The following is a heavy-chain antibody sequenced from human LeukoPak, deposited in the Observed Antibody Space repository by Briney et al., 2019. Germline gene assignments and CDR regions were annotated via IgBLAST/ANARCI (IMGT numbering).Heavy chain of an antibody. CDR3: AREFSGTSIAARVFDS. D-gene: IGHD6-6*01. J-gene: IGHJ4*02. CDR2: IHTSGST. CDR1: GGSIASYY. V-gene: IGHV4-4*07. Sequence: SETLSLTCTVSGGSIASYYWTYIRQPAGKGLEWIGRIHTSGSTNYNPSLKSRVTMSVDTSKNQFSLNLSSVTAADTAMYYCAREFSGTSIAARVFDSWGQGTLVAVSS.